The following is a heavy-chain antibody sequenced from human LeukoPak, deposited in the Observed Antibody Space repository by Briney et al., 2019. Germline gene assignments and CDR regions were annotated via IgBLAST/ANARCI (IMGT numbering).Heavy chain of an antibody. Sequence: SETLSLPCTVSGGSINCRDLYWRWIRQSPEKGLEWIGNIYFSGVTYFGPSLKSRVTLFLDTSKNQFSLKLRSVTAADTAVYYCARVGYCSSTMCYGTFYYYMDVWGKGTTVTVSS. D-gene: IGHD2-2*01. V-gene: IGHV4-39*01. CDR1: GGSINCRDLY. CDR2: IYFSGVT. J-gene: IGHJ6*03. CDR3: ARVGYCSSTMCYGTFYYYMDV.